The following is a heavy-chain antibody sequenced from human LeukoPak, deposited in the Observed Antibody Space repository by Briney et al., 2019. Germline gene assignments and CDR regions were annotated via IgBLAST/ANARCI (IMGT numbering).Heavy chain of an antibody. CDR1: GGSISSGSYY. Sequence: SQTLSLTCTVSGGSISSGSYYWSWIRQPAGKGLEWIGRIYTSGSTNYNPSLKSRVTISVDTSKNQFSLKLSSVTAADTAVYCCAREYDYVWGSYRFYYFDYWGQGTLVTVSS. D-gene: IGHD3-16*02. J-gene: IGHJ4*02. V-gene: IGHV4-61*02. CDR3: AREYDYVWGSYRFYYFDY. CDR2: IYTSGST.